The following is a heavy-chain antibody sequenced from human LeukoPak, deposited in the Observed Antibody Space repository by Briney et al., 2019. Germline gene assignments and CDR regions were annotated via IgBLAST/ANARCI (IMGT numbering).Heavy chain of an antibody. V-gene: IGHV3-21*01. D-gene: IGHD3-22*01. J-gene: IGHJ4*02. CDR3: AREEAATDYYDSSGYIEY. CDR1: GFTFSSYS. CDR2: ISSSSSYI. Sequence: GGSLRLSCAASGFTFSSYSMNWVRQAPGKGLQWVSSISSSSSYIYYPDSVKGRFTISRDNAKNSLYLQMNSLRAEDTAVYYCAREEAATDYYDSSGYIEYWGQGTLVTVSS.